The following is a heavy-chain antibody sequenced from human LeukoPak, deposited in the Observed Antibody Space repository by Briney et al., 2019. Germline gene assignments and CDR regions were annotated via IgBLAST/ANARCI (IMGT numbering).Heavy chain of an antibody. D-gene: IGHD2-15*01. CDR3: AKRADGCSGVSCNYSYMDV. J-gene: IGHJ6*03. Sequence: PGGSLRLSCAASGFTFSNYDMNWVRQAPGKGLEWVSTINGVGDSTYYAESVKGRFIMSRDNSKNTVCLQLNGLRVDDTATYYCAKRADGCSGVSCNYSYMDVWDKGTTVTVSS. V-gene: IGHV3-23*01. CDR2: INGVGDST. CDR1: GFTFSNYD.